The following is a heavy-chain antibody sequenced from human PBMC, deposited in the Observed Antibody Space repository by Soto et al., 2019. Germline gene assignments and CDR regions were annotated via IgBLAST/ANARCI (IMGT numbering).Heavy chain of an antibody. CDR2: IYYSGST. CDR3: ARFRVAVAGTWFDP. V-gene: IGHV4-31*03. Sequence: KTSETLSLTCTVSGGSISSGGYYWSWIRQHPGKGLEWIGYIYYSGSTYYNPSLKSRVTISVDTSKNQFSLKLSSVTAADTAVYYCARFRVAVAGTWFDPWGQGTLVTVSS. D-gene: IGHD6-19*01. J-gene: IGHJ5*02. CDR1: GGSISSGGYY.